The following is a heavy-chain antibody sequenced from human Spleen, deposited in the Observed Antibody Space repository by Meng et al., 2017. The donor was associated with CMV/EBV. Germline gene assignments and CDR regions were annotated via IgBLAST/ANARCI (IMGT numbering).Heavy chain of an antibody. CDR3: ARGNGLPIVVVPAASYGMDV. Sequence: SVKVSCKASGDTFSSYCMHWVRQAPGQGLEWKGGIIPIFGTANYAQKFQGRVTITTDESTSTDYMELSSLRSEDTAEYYCARGNGLPIVVVPAASYGMDVWGQGTTVTVSS. CDR2: IIPIFGTA. D-gene: IGHD2-2*01. CDR1: GDTFSSYC. V-gene: IGHV1-69*05. J-gene: IGHJ6*02.